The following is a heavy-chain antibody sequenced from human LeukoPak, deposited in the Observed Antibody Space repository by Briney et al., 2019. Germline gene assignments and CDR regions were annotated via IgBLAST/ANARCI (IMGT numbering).Heavy chain of an antibody. D-gene: IGHD6-19*01. CDR3: AKGIYSSGWSYFDY. CDR2: LRGSGITT. V-gene: IGHV3-23*01. Sequence: GGSLRLSCAPSGFTFSNSAMSWVRQARGKGLEWVSTLRGSGITTYYADDVKGRFTISRDNSECTLYLQMNSLRAEDTGVYFCAKGIYSSGWSYFDYWGDGTLVTVSS. CDR1: GFTFSNSA. J-gene: IGHJ4*01.